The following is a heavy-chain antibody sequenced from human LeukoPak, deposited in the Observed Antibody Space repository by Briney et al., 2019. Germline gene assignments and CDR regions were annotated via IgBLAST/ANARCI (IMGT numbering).Heavy chain of an antibody. CDR3: ARDAVRGGDCDF. D-gene: IGHD2-21*02. V-gene: IGHV3-9*01. Sequence: GGSLRLSCAASGFTFDDYAMHWVRQAPGKGLEWVSGISWNSGSIGYADSVKGRFSISRDNAKNSLYLQMNNLRAEDTAVYFCARDAVRGGDCDFWGQGTLVTVSS. CDR1: GFTFDDYA. CDR2: ISWNSGSI. J-gene: IGHJ4*02.